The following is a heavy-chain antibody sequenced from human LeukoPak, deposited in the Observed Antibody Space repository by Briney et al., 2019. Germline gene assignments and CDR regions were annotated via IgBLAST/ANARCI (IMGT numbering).Heavy chain of an antibody. J-gene: IGHJ5*02. D-gene: IGHD6-13*01. CDR3: AKSGSSWYLGWFDP. Sequence: PGGSLRLSCAASAFTFSTYGMHWVRQAPGKGLEWVSAISGSGGNTYYADSVQGRFTISRDNSKSTLYLQMSSLRAEDTAVYYCAKSGSSWYLGWFDPWGQGTLVTVSS. V-gene: IGHV3-23*01. CDR1: AFTFSTYG. CDR2: ISGSGGNT.